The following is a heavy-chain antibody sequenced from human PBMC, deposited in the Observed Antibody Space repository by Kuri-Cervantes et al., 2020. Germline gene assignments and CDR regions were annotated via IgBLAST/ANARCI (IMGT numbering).Heavy chain of an antibody. CDR1: HFTFSNFA. CDR3: ARPMAAAGLNAFDI. J-gene: IGHJ3*02. Sequence: GESLKISCAASHFTFSNFAMTWVRHSPGTGFQWVSTVTASGNYQYHSDSVKGRFTVSRDNAKNMVYLQMSGLRAADTAVYYCARPMAAAGLNAFDIWGQGTMVTVSS. V-gene: IGHV3-23*05. D-gene: IGHD6-13*01. CDR2: VTASGNYQ.